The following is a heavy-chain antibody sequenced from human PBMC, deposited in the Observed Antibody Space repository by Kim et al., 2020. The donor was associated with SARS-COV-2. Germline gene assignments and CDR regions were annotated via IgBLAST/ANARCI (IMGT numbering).Heavy chain of an antibody. CDR2: IYYSGST. CDR1: GGSVSSGSYY. D-gene: IGHD2-2*01. J-gene: IGHJ6*02. V-gene: IGHV4-61*01. Sequence: SETLSLTCTVSGGSVSSGSYYWSWIRQPPGKGLEWIGYIYYSGSTNYNPSLKSRVTISVDTSKNQFSLKLSSVTAADTAVYYCARDRVVPAASGMDVWGHGTTVTVSS. CDR3: ARDRVVPAASGMDV.